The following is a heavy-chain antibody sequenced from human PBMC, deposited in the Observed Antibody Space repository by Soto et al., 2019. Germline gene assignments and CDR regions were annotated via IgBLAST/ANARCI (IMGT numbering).Heavy chain of an antibody. CDR3: ARDKKAAGASCDY. D-gene: IGHD6-13*01. Sequence: PGGSLRLSCAASGFTFSSYSMNWVRQAPGKGLEWVSSISSSSSYIYYADSVKGRFTISRDNAKNSLYLQMDSLRAEDTAVYYCARDKKAAGASCDYWGQGTLVTVSS. CDR1: GFTFSSYS. V-gene: IGHV3-21*01. J-gene: IGHJ4*02. CDR2: ISSSSSYI.